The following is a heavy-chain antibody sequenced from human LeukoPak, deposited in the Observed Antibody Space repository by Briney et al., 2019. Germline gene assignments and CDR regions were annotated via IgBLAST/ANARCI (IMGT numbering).Heavy chain of an antibody. CDR3: ARDPTTYSGSYYDWFDP. Sequence: SETLSLTCTVSGGSISSGGYYWSWIRQPPGKGLEWIGYIYHSGSTYYNPSLKSRVTISVDRSKNQFSLKLSSVTAADTAVYYCARDPTTYSGSYYDWFDPWGQGTLVTVSS. CDR1: GGSISSGGYY. D-gene: IGHD1-26*01. CDR2: IYHSGST. J-gene: IGHJ5*02. V-gene: IGHV4-30-2*01.